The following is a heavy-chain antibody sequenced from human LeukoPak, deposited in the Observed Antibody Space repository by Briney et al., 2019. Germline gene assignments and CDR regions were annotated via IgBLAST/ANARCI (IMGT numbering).Heavy chain of an antibody. CDR3: AKDFYGGTDDAFDI. CDR1: GFTLSSYS. V-gene: IGHV3-48*01. J-gene: IGHJ3*02. Sequence: GGSLRLSCAASGFTLSSYSMNWVRQAPGKGLEWISYIDSGTYGNTIYYPHTVKGRFTISRDNSKNTLYLQMNSLRAEDTAVYYCAKDFYGGTDDAFDIWGQGTMVTVSS. D-gene: IGHD4-23*01. CDR2: IDSGTYGNTI.